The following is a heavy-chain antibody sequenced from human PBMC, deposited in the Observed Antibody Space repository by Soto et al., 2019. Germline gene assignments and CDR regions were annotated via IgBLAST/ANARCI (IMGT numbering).Heavy chain of an antibody. Sequence: GGSLRLSCAASGFTFSSYAMSWVRQAPGKGLEWVSAISGSGGSTYYADSVKGRFTISRDNSKNTLYLQMNSLRAEDTAVYYCAKGAPPYSYGANAYYPNWGPGTLVTVSS. J-gene: IGHJ4*02. CDR1: GFTFSSYA. D-gene: IGHD3-10*01. CDR2: ISGSGGST. V-gene: IGHV3-23*01. CDR3: AKGAPPYSYGANAYYPN.